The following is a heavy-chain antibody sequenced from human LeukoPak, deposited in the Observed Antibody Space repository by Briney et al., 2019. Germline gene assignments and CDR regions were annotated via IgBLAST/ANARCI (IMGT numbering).Heavy chain of an antibody. CDR1: GYTFTGYY. J-gene: IGHJ4*02. CDR3: ARGGRLGYCSGGSCYPFDY. V-gene: IGHV1-2*04. D-gene: IGHD2-15*01. CDR2: INPNSGGT. Sequence: ASVKVSCKASGYTFTGYYMHWVRQAPGQGLEWMGWINPNSGGTNYAQKFQGWVTMTRDTSISTAYMELSRLRSDDTAVYYCARGGRLGYCSGGSCYPFDYWGQGTLVTVSS.